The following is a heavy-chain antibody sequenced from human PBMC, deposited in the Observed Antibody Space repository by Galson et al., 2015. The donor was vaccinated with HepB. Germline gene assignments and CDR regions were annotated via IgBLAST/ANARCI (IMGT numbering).Heavy chain of an antibody. CDR2: AYYSGST. V-gene: IGHV4-39*07. J-gene: IGHJ6*02. D-gene: IGHD4-23*01. CDR1: GGSLSSNNYY. CDR3: ARWVGTRGYGMDV. Sequence: ETLSLTCTVSGGSLSSNNYYWGWIRRPPGKGLEWIGIAYYSGSTYYNPSLNSRVTISGDTSTNQFSLKLTSVTAADTAFYYCARWVGTRGYGMDVWGQGTTVTVSS.